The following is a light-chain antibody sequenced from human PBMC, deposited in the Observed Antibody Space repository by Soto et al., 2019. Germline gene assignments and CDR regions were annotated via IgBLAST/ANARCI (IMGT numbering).Light chain of an antibody. CDR2: ANT. Sequence: QSVLTQPPSVSGAPGQRGTISCTGSNSNLGAGYDVHWYQQLPGTAPQLLIYANTNRPSGVPDRFSGSKSGTSASLAITGLQPEDEADYYCQSYDTSLSGFWVFGGGTKLTVL. CDR1: NSNLGAGYD. V-gene: IGLV1-40*01. CDR3: QSYDTSLSGFWV. J-gene: IGLJ3*02.